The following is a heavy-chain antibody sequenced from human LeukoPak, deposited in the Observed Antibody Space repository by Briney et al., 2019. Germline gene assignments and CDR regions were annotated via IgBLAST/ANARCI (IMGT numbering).Heavy chain of an antibody. Sequence: SETLSLTCSVSGYSVSSAFYWGWIRQPPGKGLEWIGSFYHDETTYYNPSLKSRVTLSVDTSKGQFYLDMYSLTAADTAVYYCASAASEDYFDYWGRGALVTVSS. CDR1: GYSVSSAFY. V-gene: IGHV4-38-2*02. CDR2: FYHDETT. D-gene: IGHD2-15*01. CDR3: ASAASEDYFDY. J-gene: IGHJ4*02.